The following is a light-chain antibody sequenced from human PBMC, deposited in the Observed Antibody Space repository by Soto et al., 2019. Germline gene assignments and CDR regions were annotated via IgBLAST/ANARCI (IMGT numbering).Light chain of an antibody. CDR2: GAS. CDR3: QQSGSSPT. J-gene: IGKJ5*01. CDR1: QSVSSSY. V-gene: IGKV3-20*01. Sequence: EIVLTQSPGTLSLSPGERATLSCRASQSVSSSYLAWYQQKPGQAPRLLIYGASSRATGIPERFSGSGSGTDFTLTISRLEPEDFAVYYCQQSGSSPTFGQGTRLEIK.